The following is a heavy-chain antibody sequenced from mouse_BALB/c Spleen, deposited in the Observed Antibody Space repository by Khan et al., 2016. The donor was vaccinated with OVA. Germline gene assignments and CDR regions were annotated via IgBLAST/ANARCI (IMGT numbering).Heavy chain of an antibody. J-gene: IGHJ4*01. CDR1: GHTFTKFG. Sequence: QIQLVQSGPEVKKPGETIKISCKASGHTFTKFGMNWVKQAPGKGLKWMGWINTYTGEPTYADDFNGRFAFSLETSASTAYLQINNLKNEDTATDFCARPPYFSYVVGYWSQGTSATVSS. D-gene: IGHD2-10*01. CDR2: INTYTGEP. V-gene: IGHV9-3-1*01. CDR3: ARPPYFSYVVGY.